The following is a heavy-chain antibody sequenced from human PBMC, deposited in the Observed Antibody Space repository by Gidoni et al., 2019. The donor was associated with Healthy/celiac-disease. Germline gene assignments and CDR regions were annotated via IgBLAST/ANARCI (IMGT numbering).Heavy chain of an antibody. J-gene: IGHJ4*02. CDR1: GFTFSNAW. CDR2: IKSKTDGGTT. D-gene: IGHD3-22*01. Sequence: EVQLVESGGGLVTPGGSLRLSCAASGFTFSNAWMSWVRQAPGKGLEWVGRIKSKTDGGTTDYAAPVKGRFTISRDDSKNTLYLQMNSLKTEDTAVYYCTTDSVYYYDSSGYLVGFDYWGQGTLVTVSS. V-gene: IGHV3-15*01. CDR3: TTDSVYYYDSSGYLVGFDY.